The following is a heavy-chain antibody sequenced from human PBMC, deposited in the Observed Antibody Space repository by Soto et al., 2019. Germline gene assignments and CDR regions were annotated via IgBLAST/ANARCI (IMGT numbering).Heavy chain of an antibody. CDR3: ATMNVSSSSKYYYSSYMDV. J-gene: IGHJ6*03. V-gene: IGHV1-46*03. Sequence: QVQLVQSGAEVKKPGASVKVSCKASGYTFTSYYMHWVRQAPGQGLEWMGIINPSGGSTSYAQKFQGRVNMTRDTSTSTVYMELSSLRSEDTAVYYCATMNVSSSSKYYYSSYMDVWGKGTTVTVSS. CDR1: GYTFTSYY. D-gene: IGHD6-6*01. CDR2: INPSGGST.